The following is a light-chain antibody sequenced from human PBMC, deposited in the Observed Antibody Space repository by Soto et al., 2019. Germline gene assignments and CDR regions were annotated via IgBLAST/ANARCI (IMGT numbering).Light chain of an antibody. CDR2: AAS. CDR3: QQYGSSPPYT. V-gene: IGKV3-20*01. J-gene: IGKJ2*01. Sequence: EIVLTQSPGTLSLSPGERATLSCRASQSVSSSYLAWYQQKPGQAPRLLMYAASSRATGIPDRFSGSGSGTDFTLTISRLEPEDFGVYYCQQYGSSPPYTFGQGTKLEIK. CDR1: QSVSSSY.